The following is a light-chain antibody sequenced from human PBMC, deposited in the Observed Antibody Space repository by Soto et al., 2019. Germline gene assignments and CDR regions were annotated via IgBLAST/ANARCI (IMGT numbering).Light chain of an antibody. CDR2: EVS. CDR1: SSDVGGYNY. V-gene: IGLV2-8*01. CDR3: SSYAGSRVL. Sequence: QSALTQPPSASGSPGQSVTISCTGTSSDVGGYNYVSWYQQHPGKAPKLMIYEVSKRPSGVPDRFSGSKSGYTASLTVSGLQAEDEADYYCSSYAGSRVLFGGGTKVTVL. J-gene: IGLJ2*01.